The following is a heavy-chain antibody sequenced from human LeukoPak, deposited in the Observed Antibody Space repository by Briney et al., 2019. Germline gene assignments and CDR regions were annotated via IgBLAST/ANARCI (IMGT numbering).Heavy chain of an antibody. CDR3: ARDRFRYFDY. CDR2: ISYDGSNK. CDR1: GFTFSSYG. Sequence: GGSLRLSCAASGFTFSSYGMHWVRQAPGKGLEWVAVISYDGSNKYYADSVKGRFTISRDNSKNTLYLQMNSLRAEDTAVYYCARDRFRYFDYWGQGTLVTVSS. D-gene: IGHD3-16*01. J-gene: IGHJ4*02. V-gene: IGHV3-30*03.